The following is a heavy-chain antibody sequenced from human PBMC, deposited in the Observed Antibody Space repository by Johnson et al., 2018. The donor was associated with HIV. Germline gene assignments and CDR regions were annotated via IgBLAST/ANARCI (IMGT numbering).Heavy chain of an antibody. Sequence: VQLVESGGGVVQPGRSLRLSCAASGFTFSSYGIHWVRQAPGKGLEWVSYISSSGSTIYYADSVKGRFTISRDNSKNSVYLQMNSLRVEDTAVYYCVRAVYSSSSSCAFDMWGQGTVVTVSS. V-gene: IGHV3-48*04. J-gene: IGHJ3*02. CDR2: ISSSGSTI. CDR1: GFTFSSYG. D-gene: IGHD6-6*01. CDR3: VRAVYSSSSSCAFDM.